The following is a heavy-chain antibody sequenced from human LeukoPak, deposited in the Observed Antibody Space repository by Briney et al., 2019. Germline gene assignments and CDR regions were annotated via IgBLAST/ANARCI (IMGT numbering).Heavy chain of an antibody. V-gene: IGHV3-23*01. Sequence: PGGSLRLSCAASGFTFSSYAMSWVRQSPGQGLEWVSAISGSADGTAYADSVKGRFSISRDNSKNTLYMEMNSLRAEDTAVYYCLGVDRGYSSSSGPPHWGQGTMVTVSS. D-gene: IGHD6-6*01. J-gene: IGHJ3*01. CDR2: ISGSADGT. CDR3: LGVDRGYSSSSGPPH. CDR1: GFTFSSYA.